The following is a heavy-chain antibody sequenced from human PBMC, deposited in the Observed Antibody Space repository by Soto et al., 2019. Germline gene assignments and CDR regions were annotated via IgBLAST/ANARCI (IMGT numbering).Heavy chain of an antibody. D-gene: IGHD3-9*01. CDR2: ISGSGGST. V-gene: IGHV3-23*01. Sequence: EVQLLESGGGLVQPGGSLRLSCAASGYTFSSYAMSWVRQAPGKGLEWVSAISGSGGSTYYADSVKGRFTISRDNSKNTLYLQMNSLRAEDTAVYYCAKGGGALRYFDWLLSQYYFDYWGQGTLVTVSS. J-gene: IGHJ4*02. CDR1: GYTFSSYA. CDR3: AKGGGALRYFDWLLSQYYFDY.